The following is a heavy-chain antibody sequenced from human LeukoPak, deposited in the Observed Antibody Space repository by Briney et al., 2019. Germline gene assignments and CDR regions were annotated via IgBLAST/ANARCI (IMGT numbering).Heavy chain of an antibody. CDR1: GFTFSSYW. D-gene: IGHD1-26*01. J-gene: IGHJ4*02. CDR2: INSDGSST. V-gene: IGHV3-74*01. Sequence: RRSLRLSCAASGFTFSSYWMHWVRQAPGKGLVWVSRINSDGSSTSYADSVKGRFTISRDNAKNTLYPQMNSLRAEDTAVYYCVRDRWELFHFDYWGQGTLVTVSS. CDR3: VRDRWELFHFDY.